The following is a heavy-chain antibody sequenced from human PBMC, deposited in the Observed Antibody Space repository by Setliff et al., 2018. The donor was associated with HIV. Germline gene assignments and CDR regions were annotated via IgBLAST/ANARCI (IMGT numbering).Heavy chain of an antibody. V-gene: IGHV4-34*01. CDR1: GGSFSDYS. D-gene: IGHD5-12*01. Sequence: SETLSLTCAVYGGSFSDYSWSWIRQPPGKGLEWIGEISYSGSANYNPSLKSRVTISIDTSKNQFSLRLTSVTAADTAVYYCAKSPGFSGYGGSGWGQGTLVTVSS. J-gene: IGHJ4*02. CDR2: ISYSGSA. CDR3: AKSPGFSGYGGSG.